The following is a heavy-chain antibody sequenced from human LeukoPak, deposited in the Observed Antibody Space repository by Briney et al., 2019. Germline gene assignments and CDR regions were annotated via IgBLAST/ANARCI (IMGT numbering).Heavy chain of an antibody. CDR1: GFTFDDDA. J-gene: IGHJ4*02. V-gene: IGHV3-9*01. Sequence: GGSLRLSCAASGFTFDDDAMHWVRQAPGKGLEWVSGISWNSGSIGYADSVKGRFTISRDNAKNSLYLQMNSLRAEDTALYYCAKDRYGGSYFDYWGQGTLVTVSS. CDR2: ISWNSGSI. D-gene: IGHD4-23*01. CDR3: AKDRYGGSYFDY.